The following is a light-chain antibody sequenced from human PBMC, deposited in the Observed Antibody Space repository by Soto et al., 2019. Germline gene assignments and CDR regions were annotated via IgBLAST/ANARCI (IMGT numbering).Light chain of an antibody. V-gene: IGLV2-8*01. CDR2: DVT. CDR1: SSDIGGYNS. J-gene: IGLJ1*01. Sequence: QSVLTQSPSASGSPGQSVTISCTGTSSDIGGYNSVSWYQRHPGKAPKVMIYDVTKRPSGVPDRFSGSKSGNTASLTVSGLQAEDEADYYCSSYAGSSTYVFGTGTKATVL. CDR3: SSYAGSSTYV.